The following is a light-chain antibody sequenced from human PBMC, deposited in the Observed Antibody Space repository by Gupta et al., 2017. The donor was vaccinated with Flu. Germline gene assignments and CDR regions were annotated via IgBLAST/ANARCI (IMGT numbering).Light chain of an antibody. CDR2: GAS. CDR3: KQFDGTPPHT. J-gene: IGKJ2*01. CDR1: KSISNY. Sequence: SCLSASVEDTVTITCRASKSISNYLTWYQHNPGKATKLLIYGASSLASGVPSRFSGSGSGTDFTRTISSLQTEDFAIYYCKQFDGTPPHTFGEGTKLEIK. V-gene: IGKV1-39*01.